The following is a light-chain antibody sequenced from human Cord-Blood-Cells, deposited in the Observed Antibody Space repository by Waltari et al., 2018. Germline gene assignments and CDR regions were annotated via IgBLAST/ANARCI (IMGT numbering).Light chain of an antibody. CDR2: DAS. V-gene: IGKV3-11*01. Sequence: EIVLTQSPATLSLSPWERATLSCRASQSVSSYLAWSQQKPGQAPRLLIYDASHRATGIPARFSGSGSGTDFTLTISSLEPEDFAVYYCQQRSNWITFGQGTRLEIK. J-gene: IGKJ5*01. CDR3: QQRSNWIT. CDR1: QSVSSY.